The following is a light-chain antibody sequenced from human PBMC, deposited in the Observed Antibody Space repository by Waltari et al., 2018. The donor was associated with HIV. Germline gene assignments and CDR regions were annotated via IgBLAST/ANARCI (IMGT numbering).Light chain of an antibody. Sequence: QSALTQPASVSGSPGQSITISCTGTSSDVGRYNLLSWYQQHPGKAPKLMIYEGSKRPSGVSNRFSGSKSGSTASLTISGLQAEDEAGYYCCSYAGSSPVLFGGGTKLTVL. J-gene: IGLJ2*01. CDR1: SSDVGRYNL. V-gene: IGLV2-23*01. CDR3: CSYAGSSPVL. CDR2: EGS.